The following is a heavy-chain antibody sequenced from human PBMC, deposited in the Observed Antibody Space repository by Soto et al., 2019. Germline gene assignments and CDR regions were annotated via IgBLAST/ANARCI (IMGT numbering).Heavy chain of an antibody. CDR1: GYTFTSYG. J-gene: IGHJ5*02. CDR2: ISAYNGNT. V-gene: IGHV1-18*01. D-gene: IGHD2-2*03. CDR3: ARGVLGIVVVPAAIESNWFDP. Sequence: ASVKVSCKASGYTFTSYGISWARQAPGQGLEWMGWISAYNGNTNYAQKLQGRVTMTTDTSTSTAYMELRSLRSDDTAVYYCARGVLGIVVVPAAIESNWFDPWGQGTLVTVSS.